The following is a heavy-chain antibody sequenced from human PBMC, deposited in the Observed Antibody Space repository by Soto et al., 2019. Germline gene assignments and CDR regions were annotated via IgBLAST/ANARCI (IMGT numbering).Heavy chain of an antibody. D-gene: IGHD1-1*01. CDR1: GGTFSSYA. J-gene: IGHJ6*02. Sequence: ASVKVSCKASGGTFSSYAISWVRQAPGQGLEWMGGIIPIFGTANYAQKFQGRVTITADESTSTAYMELSSLRSEDTAVYYCARDYPGLRNYYYGMDVWGQGTTVTVSS. CDR2: IIPIFGTA. V-gene: IGHV1-69*13. CDR3: ARDYPGLRNYYYGMDV.